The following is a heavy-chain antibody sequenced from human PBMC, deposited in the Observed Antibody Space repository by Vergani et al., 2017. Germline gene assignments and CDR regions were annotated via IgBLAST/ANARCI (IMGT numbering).Heavy chain of an antibody. J-gene: IGHJ3*02. CDR2: IIPIFGTA. Sequence: QLQLVQSGAEVKKPGSSVKVSCKASGGTFSSYAFSWVRQAPGQGLEWMGGIIPIFGTANYAQKFQGRVKISAVESTSTAYMELNSLRAEDTAVYYCAREEWELLCAFDIWGQGTMVTVSS. CDR3: AREEWELLCAFDI. V-gene: IGHV1-69*01. D-gene: IGHD1-26*01. CDR1: GGTFSSYA.